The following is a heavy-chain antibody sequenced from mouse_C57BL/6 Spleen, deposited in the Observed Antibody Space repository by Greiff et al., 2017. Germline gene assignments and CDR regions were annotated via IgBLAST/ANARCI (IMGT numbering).Heavy chain of an antibody. D-gene: IGHD1-1*01. J-gene: IGHJ4*01. CDR2: ISSGSSTI. Sequence: EVKLMESGGGLVKPGGSLKLSCAASGFTFSDYGMHWVRQAPEKGLEWVAYISSGSSTIYYADTVKGRFTISRDNAKNTLFLQLTSLRSEDTAMYYCARGYYGSSLQRYYAMDYWGQGTSVTVSS. CDR1: GFTFSDYG. CDR3: ARGYYGSSLQRYYAMDY. V-gene: IGHV5-17*01.